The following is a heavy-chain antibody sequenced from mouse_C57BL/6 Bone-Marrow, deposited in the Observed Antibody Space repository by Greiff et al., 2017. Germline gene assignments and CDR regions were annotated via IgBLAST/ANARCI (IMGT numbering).Heavy chain of an antibody. D-gene: IGHD1-1*01. CDR2: IDPENGDT. Sequence: EVQLKESGAELVRPGASVKSSCTASGFNIKDDYMHWVKQRPEQGLEWIGWIDPENGDTEYASKFQGKATITADTSSNTAYLQLSSLTSEDTAVYYCTLYYGSSYFDHWGQGTTLTVSS. CDR1: GFNIKDDY. J-gene: IGHJ2*01. CDR3: TLYYGSSYFDH. V-gene: IGHV14-4*01.